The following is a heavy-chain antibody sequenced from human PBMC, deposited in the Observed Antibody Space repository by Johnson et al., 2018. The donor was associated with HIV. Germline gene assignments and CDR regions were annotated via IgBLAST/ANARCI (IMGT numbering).Heavy chain of an antibody. J-gene: IGHJ3*02. Sequence: EWVSVIYSGGSTYHADSVRGRFTISRDNSKNTLYLLMNSLRPEDTAVYYCARDRIRISGLVTTLSPDAFDMWGQGTMVSVSS. CDR3: ARDRIRISGLVTTLSPDAFDM. V-gene: IGHV3-53*05. CDR2: IYSGGST. D-gene: IGHD3/OR15-3a*01.